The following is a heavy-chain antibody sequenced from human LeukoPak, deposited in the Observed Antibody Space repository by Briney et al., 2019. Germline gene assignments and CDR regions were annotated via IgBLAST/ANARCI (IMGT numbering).Heavy chain of an antibody. D-gene: IGHD3-3*01. J-gene: IGHJ3*02. CDR3: ARDEDWSGYYGAFDI. Sequence: GGSLRLSCAASGFTFSTYDMNWVRQAPGKGLEWVSRINSDGSSTSYADSVKGRFTISRDNAKNTLYLRMNSLRAEDTAVYYCARDEDWSGYYGAFDIWGQGTMVTVSS. CDR2: INSDGSST. CDR1: GFTFSTYD. V-gene: IGHV3-74*01.